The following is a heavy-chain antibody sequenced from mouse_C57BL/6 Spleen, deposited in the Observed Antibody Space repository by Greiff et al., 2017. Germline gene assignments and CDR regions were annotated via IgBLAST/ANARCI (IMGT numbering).Heavy chain of an antibody. D-gene: IGHD2-4*01. V-gene: IGHV1-72*01. J-gene: IGHJ3*01. CDR1: GYTFTNYW. CDR3: ARGRGIYYDYDGAWFAY. CDR2: IDPNSGGT. Sequence: QVQLQQPGAELVKPGASVKLSCKASGYTFTNYWMHWVKQRPGRGLEWIGRIDPNSGGTKYNEKFKSKATLTVDKPSSTAYMQLSSLTSEDSAVYYCARGRGIYYDYDGAWFAYWGQGTLVTVSA.